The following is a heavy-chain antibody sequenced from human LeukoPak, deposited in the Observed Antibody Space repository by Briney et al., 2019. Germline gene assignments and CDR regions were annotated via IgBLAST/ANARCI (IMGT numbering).Heavy chain of an antibody. J-gene: IGHJ4*02. V-gene: IGHV3-23*01. D-gene: IGHD3-10*01. CDR1: GFTFSSYA. Sequence: GGSLRLFCAASGFTFSSYAMSWVRQAPGKGLEWVSGISGTGESTYYADPVKGRFTISRDNSKNTLSLQLNSLRAEDTAVYYCAKYIDSGASYYFDYWGQGTLVTVSS. CDR3: AKYIDSGASYYFDY. CDR2: ISGTGEST.